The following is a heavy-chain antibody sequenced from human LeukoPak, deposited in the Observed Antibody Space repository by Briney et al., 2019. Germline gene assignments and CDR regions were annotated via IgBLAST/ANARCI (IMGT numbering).Heavy chain of an antibody. J-gene: IGHJ4*02. CDR2: ISWNSGSI. V-gene: IGHV3-9*01. CDR3: AKDRRGSIVAAGSAFDY. Sequence: PGGSLRLSCAASGFTFDDYAMHWVRQAPGKGLEWVSGISWNSGSIGYVDSVKGRFTISRDNAKNSLYLQMNTLRAEDTALYYCAKDRRGSIVAAGSAFDYWGQGTLVTVSS. CDR1: GFTFDDYA. D-gene: IGHD6-13*01.